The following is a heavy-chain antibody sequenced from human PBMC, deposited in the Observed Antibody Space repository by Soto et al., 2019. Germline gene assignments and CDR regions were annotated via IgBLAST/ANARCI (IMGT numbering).Heavy chain of an antibody. CDR2: IRSKAYGGTT. CDR3: TRDYYDSSGYYYGAFDI. CDR1: GWTFGDYA. V-gene: IGHV3-49*04. Sequence: RAVRLSCTASGWTFGDYAMRWVRQNPGKGLGWVGFIRSKAYGGTTEYAASVKGRFTISRDDSKSIAYLQMNSLKTEDTAVYYCTRDYYDSSGYYYGAFDIWGQGTMVTVSS. J-gene: IGHJ3*02. D-gene: IGHD3-22*01.